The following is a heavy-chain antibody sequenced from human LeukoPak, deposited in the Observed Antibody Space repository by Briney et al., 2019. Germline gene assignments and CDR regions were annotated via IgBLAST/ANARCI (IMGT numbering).Heavy chain of an antibody. CDR1: GFTFSYYG. J-gene: IGHJ4*02. Sequence: GGSLRLSCAASGFTFSYYGIHWVRQDPGRGLEWVAVLAFDGSNKYYADSVKGRFTISRDNSKNTLYLQMNSLRAEDTAVYYCAGEGGDNIWGNDFDYWGQGTLVTVSS. CDR2: LAFDGSNK. V-gene: IGHV3-30*03. D-gene: IGHD3-16*01. CDR3: AGEGGDNIWGNDFDY.